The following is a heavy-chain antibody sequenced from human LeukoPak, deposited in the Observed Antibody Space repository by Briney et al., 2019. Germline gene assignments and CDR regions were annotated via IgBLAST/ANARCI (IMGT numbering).Heavy chain of an antibody. CDR3: ARGRGSSYGDPFDY. D-gene: IGHD5-18*01. CDR1: GFTFSSYA. V-gene: IGHV3-21*01. CDR2: ISSSSSYI. J-gene: IGHJ4*02. Sequence: GGSLRLSCAASGFTFSSYAMSWVRQAPGKGLEWVSSISSSSSYIYYADSVKGRFTISRDNAKNSLYLQMNSLRAEDTAVYYCARGRGSSYGDPFDYWGQGTLVTVSS.